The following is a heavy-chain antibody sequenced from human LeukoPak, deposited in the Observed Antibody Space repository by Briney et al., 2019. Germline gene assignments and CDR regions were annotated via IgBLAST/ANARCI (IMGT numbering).Heavy chain of an antibody. J-gene: IGHJ4*02. V-gene: IGHV3-66*01. CDR1: GFTVSGNY. D-gene: IGHD2/OR15-2a*01. Sequence: GGSLRLSCAASGFTVSGNYMSWVRQAPGKGLEWVSVIYSGAGAYSADSVKGRFTISRDNSENSLYLQMDSLTAEDTAVYYCTRKGSQWDFLVDYWGQGTRVAVSS. CDR3: TRKGSQWDFLVDY. CDR2: IYSGAGA.